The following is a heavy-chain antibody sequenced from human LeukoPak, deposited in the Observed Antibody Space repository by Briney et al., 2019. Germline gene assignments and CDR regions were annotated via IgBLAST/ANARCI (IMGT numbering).Heavy chain of an antibody. CDR1: GGSISSSSYY. Sequence: PSETLSLTCTVSGGSISSSSYYWGWIRQPPGKGLEWIGSIYYSGSTYYNPSLKSRVTISVDTSKNQFSLKLSSVTAADTAVYYCARGELPTSTFDYWGQGTLVTVSS. CDR3: ARGELPTSTFDY. CDR2: IYYSGST. V-gene: IGHV4-39*07. J-gene: IGHJ4*02. D-gene: IGHD1-26*01.